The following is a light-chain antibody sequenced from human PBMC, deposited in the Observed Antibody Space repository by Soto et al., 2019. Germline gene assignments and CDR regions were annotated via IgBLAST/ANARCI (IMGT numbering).Light chain of an antibody. CDR2: KAS. V-gene: IGKV1-5*03. Sequence: DIQMTQSPSTLSASVGDRVTITCRASQSISSWLAWYQQKPGKAPKLLISKASSLESGVPSRFSGSGSGTEFTLTISSLQPDDFATYYCQQYNNYPYTLGQGTKLEIK. J-gene: IGKJ2*01. CDR3: QQYNNYPYT. CDR1: QSISSW.